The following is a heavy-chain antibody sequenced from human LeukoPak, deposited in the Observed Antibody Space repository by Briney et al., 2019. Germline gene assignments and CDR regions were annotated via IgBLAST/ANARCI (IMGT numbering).Heavy chain of an antibody. CDR1: GGSISSGSYY. D-gene: IGHD6-13*01. V-gene: IGHV4-39*07. J-gene: IGHJ4*02. Sequence: SETLSLTCTVSGGSISSGSYYWGWIRQPPGKGLEWIGSIYYSGSTYYNPSLKSRVTISVDTSKNQFSLKLSSVTAADTAVYYCARDGSILEIAAAGTSDYWGQGTLVTVSS. CDR2: IYYSGST. CDR3: ARDGSILEIAAAGTSDY.